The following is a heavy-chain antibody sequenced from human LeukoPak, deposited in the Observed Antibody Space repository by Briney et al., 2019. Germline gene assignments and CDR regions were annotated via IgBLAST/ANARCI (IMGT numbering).Heavy chain of an antibody. CDR3: ARDLGARAFDI. J-gene: IGHJ3*02. CDR1: GYSISSGYY. D-gene: IGHD1-26*01. Sequence: SETLSLTCTVSGYSISSGYYWGWIRQPAGKGLEWIGRIYTSGSTNYNPSLKSRVTMSVDTSKNQFSLKLSSVTAADTAVYYCARDLGARAFDIWGQGTMVTVSS. V-gene: IGHV4-4*07. CDR2: IYTSGST.